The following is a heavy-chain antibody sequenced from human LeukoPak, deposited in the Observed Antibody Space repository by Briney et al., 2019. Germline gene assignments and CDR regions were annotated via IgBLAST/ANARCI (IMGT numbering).Heavy chain of an antibody. D-gene: IGHD3-22*01. Sequence: GGSLRLSCAASGFTFSSYGMHWVRQAPGKGLEWVAVIWYDGSNKYYADSVKSRFTISRDNSKNTLYLQMNSLRAEDTAVYYCARGHSSGSRMDYWGQGTLVRVSA. V-gene: IGHV3-33*01. CDR3: ARGHSSGSRMDY. CDR1: GFTFSSYG. CDR2: IWYDGSNK. J-gene: IGHJ4*02.